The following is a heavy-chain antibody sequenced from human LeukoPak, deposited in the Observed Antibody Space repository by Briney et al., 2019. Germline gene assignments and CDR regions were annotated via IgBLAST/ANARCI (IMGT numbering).Heavy chain of an antibody. CDR3: ARAKSDGYNTYFDS. CDR2: IKPNSGGT. CDR1: GYTFSGYY. J-gene: IGHJ4*02. Sequence: GASVKVSCKASGYTFSGYYIHWVRQAPGQGLEWMGWIKPNSGGTHFTHKLQGRVTMTRETPISTAYMELSRLKSDDTAVYYCARAKSDGYNTYFDSWGQGTLVTVSS. V-gene: IGHV1-2*02. D-gene: IGHD5-24*01.